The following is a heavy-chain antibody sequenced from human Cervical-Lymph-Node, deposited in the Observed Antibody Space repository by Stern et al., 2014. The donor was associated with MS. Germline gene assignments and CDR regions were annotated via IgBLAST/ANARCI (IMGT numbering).Heavy chain of an antibody. V-gene: IGHV4-31*03. CDR1: GGSVTTEGYY. D-gene: IGHD1-1*01. Sequence: VQLLESGPRLVKASQTLSLTCTVSGGSVTTEGYYWSWIRQHPAKGLEWIGYIHYSENTHYNPSLKSRVTISIDTSKNQFALKLSSVTAADTAVYYCASPTGHWGQGALVTVSS. CDR3: ASPTGH. CDR2: IHYSENT. J-gene: IGHJ1*01.